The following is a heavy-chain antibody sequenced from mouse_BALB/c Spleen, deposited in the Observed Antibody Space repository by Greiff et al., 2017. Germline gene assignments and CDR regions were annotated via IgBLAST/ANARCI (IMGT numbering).Heavy chain of an antibody. CDR3: ARNRGWLLRGTMDY. D-gene: IGHD2-3*01. J-gene: IGHJ4*01. CDR1: GFSLTSYG. V-gene: IGHV2-4-1*01. CDR2: IWSGGST. Sequence: VKLQESGPGLVQPSQSLSITCTVSGFSLTSYGVHWVRQSPGKGLEWLGVIWSGGSTDYNAAFISRLSISKDNSKSQVFFKMNSLQADDTAIYYCARNRGWLLRGTMDYWGQGTSVTVSS.